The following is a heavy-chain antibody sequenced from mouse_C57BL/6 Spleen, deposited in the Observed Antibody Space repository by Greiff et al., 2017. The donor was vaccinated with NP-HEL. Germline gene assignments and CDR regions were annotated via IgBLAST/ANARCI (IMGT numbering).Heavy chain of an antibody. CDR1: GYTFTDYN. V-gene: IGHV1-18*01. J-gene: IGHJ1*03. CDR3: AREHDGSSYGYFDV. CDR2: INPNNGGT. Sequence: EVQLQQSGPELVKPGASVKIPCKASGYTFTDYNMDWVKQSHGKSLEWIGDINPNNGGTIYNQKFKGKATLTVDKSSSPAYMELRSLTSEDTAVYYWAREHDGSSYGYFDVWGTGTTVTVAS. D-gene: IGHD1-1*01.